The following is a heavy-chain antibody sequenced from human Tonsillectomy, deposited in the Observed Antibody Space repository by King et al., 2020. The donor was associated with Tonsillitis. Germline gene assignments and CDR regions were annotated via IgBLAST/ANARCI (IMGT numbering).Heavy chain of an antibody. J-gene: IGHJ4*02. CDR1: GFTFSNAW. CDR2: IKSKIDGGTT. V-gene: IGHV3-15*01. CDR3: TTEIWFGELLRDY. Sequence: VQLVESGGGLVKPGGSLRLSCAASGFTFSNAWMSWVRQAPGKGLEWVGRIKSKIDGGTTDYAAPVKGRFSNLRDDSKNTLYLQMNSLKTEDTAVYYCTTEIWFGELLRDYWGQGTLVTVSS. D-gene: IGHD3-10*01.